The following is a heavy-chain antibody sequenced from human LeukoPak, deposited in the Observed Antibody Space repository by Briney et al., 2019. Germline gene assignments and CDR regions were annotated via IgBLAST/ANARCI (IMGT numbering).Heavy chain of an antibody. CDR1: GFTFSTYW. Sequence: GSLRLSCAVSGFTFSTYWMSWVRQPPGKGLEWIGSIYYSGSTYYNPSLKSRVTISVDTARNQFSLKLSSVTAADTAVYYCARHVAYYYDGSDYWGQGTLVTVSS. CDR3: ARHVAYYYDGSDY. CDR2: IYYSGST. J-gene: IGHJ4*02. V-gene: IGHV4-39*01. D-gene: IGHD3-22*01.